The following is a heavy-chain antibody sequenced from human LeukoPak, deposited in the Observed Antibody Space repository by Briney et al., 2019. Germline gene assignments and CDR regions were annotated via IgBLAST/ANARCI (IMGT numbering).Heavy chain of an antibody. V-gene: IGHV1-8*01. CDR1: GYTFTSYD. Sequence: GASVKVSCKASGYTFTSYDINWVRQATGQGLEWMGWMSPNSGNTGYAQKFQGRVTMTRNTSISTAYMELRSLRSDDTAVYYCARVDILTGYYFFDSWGQGTLVTVSS. J-gene: IGHJ4*02. CDR3: ARVDILTGYYFFDS. D-gene: IGHD3-9*01. CDR2: MSPNSGNT.